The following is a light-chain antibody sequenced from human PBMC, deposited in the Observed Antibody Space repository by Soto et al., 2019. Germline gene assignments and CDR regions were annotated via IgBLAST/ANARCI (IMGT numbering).Light chain of an antibody. Sequence: DIQMTQFPSSLSASVGDRVTITCRASQGIRNDLGWYQQKPGKAPKRLIYAASSLQSGVPSRFSGSGSRTEFTLAIISLQPEDSATFYCLQHSTYPLTFGQGTKVEIK. V-gene: IGKV1-17*01. CDR3: LQHSTYPLT. CDR2: AAS. J-gene: IGKJ1*01. CDR1: QGIRND.